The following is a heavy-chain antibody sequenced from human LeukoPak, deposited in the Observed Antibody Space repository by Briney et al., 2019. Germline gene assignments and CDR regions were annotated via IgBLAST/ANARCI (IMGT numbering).Heavy chain of an antibody. CDR1: GFTFSSYW. CDR2: INSDGTST. Sequence: GGSLRLSCAASGFTFSSYWMHWVRQTPGKGLVWVSRINSDGTSTSYADSVKDRFTISRDNTKNTLYLQMNSPRAEDTAVYYCARMEVRGVIRNLDYWGQGTLVTASS. J-gene: IGHJ4*02. V-gene: IGHV3-74*01. CDR3: ARMEVRGVIRNLDY. D-gene: IGHD3-10*01.